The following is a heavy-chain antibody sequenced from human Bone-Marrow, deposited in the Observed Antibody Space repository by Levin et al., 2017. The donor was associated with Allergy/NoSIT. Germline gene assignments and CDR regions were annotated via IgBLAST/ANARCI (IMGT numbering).Heavy chain of an antibody. CDR1: GFTLSNYH. D-gene: IGHD1-26*01. V-gene: IGHV3-48*04. J-gene: IGHJ4*02. CDR3: ARDSGGGYGKDY. Sequence: PAGGSLRLSCVASGFTLSNYHMNWVRQAPGKGLEWVSYISLGSDAIYYADSVKGRFAISRDNARNSLNLQMNSLRAEDTAVYYCARDSGGGYGKDYWGQGTLVTVSS. CDR2: ISLGSDAI.